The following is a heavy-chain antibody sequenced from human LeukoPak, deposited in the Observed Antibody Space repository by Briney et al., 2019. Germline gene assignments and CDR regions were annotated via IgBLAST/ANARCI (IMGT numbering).Heavy chain of an antibody. Sequence: GGSLRLSCAASGFTFSSYCMSRVRQAPGKGLEWVANIKQDGSEKYYVDSVKGRFTISRDNAKNSLYLQMNSLRAEDTAVYYCARDGDSSGWYGFDYWGQGTLVTVSS. D-gene: IGHD6-19*01. J-gene: IGHJ4*02. V-gene: IGHV3-7*01. CDR2: IKQDGSEK. CDR3: ARDGDSSGWYGFDY. CDR1: GFTFSSYC.